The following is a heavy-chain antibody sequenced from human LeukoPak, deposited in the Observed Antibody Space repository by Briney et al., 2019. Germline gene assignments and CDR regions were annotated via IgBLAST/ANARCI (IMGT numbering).Heavy chain of an antibody. V-gene: IGHV3-21*01. CDR1: GFTFSIYS. Sequence: GGSLRLSCAASGFTFSIYSMNWVRQAPGKGLEWVSSISSSSNYIYYADSVKGRFTISRDNAKNSLYLQMNSPRAEDTAVYYCARSRSVSNYKGMDVWGQGTTVTVSS. CDR2: ISSSSNYI. D-gene: IGHD5/OR15-5a*01. CDR3: ARSRSVSNYKGMDV. J-gene: IGHJ6*02.